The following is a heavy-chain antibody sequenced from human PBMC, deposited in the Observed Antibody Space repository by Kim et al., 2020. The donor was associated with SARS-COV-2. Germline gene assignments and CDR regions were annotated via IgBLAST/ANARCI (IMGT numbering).Heavy chain of an antibody. CDR3: AKERGVIIMGWFDP. CDR1: GFTFSSYG. V-gene: IGHV3-30*18. J-gene: IGHJ5*02. D-gene: IGHD3-10*01. CDR2: ISYDGSNK. Sequence: GGSLRLSCAASGFTFSSYGMHWVRQAPGKGLEWVAVISYDGSNKYYADSVKGRFTISRDNSKNTLYLQMNSLRAEDTAVYYCAKERGVIIMGWFDPWGQG.